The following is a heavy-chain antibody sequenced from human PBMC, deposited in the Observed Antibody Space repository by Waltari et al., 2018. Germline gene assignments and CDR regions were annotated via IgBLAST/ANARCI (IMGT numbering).Heavy chain of an antibody. CDR2: IYYSGRT. J-gene: IGHJ4*02. CDR1: GGSISSSSYY. Sequence: QLQLQESGPGLVKPSETLSLTCTVSGGSISSSSYYWGWIRQPPGKGLEWIGSIYYSGRTYYNPSLKSRVTISVDTSKNQFSLKLSSVTAADTAVYYCARWVFLEWLVDYWGQGTLVTVSS. CDR3: ARWVFLEWLVDY. D-gene: IGHD3-3*01. V-gene: IGHV4-39*07.